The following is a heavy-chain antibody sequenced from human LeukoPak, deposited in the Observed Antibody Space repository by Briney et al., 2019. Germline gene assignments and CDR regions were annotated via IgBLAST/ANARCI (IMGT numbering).Heavy chain of an antibody. J-gene: IGHJ5*02. CDR1: GGSISSSSYY. CDR3: ARGRKSGSHNWFDP. V-gene: IGHV4-39*01. Sequence: SETLSLTCTVSGGSISSSSYYWGWIRQPPGQGLEWIGSIYYSGSTYYNPSLKSRVTISVDTSKNQFSLKLSSVTAADTAVYYCARGRKSGSHNWFDPWGQGTLVTVSS. CDR2: IYYSGST. D-gene: IGHD1-1*01.